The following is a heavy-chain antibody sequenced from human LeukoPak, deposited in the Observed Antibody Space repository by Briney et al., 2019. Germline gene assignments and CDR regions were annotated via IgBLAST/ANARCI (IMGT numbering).Heavy chain of an antibody. CDR3: ARDYGGWYFDL. Sequence: GRSLRLSCAASGFTFSSYGMHWVRQAPGKGREWVSNISIRSSYIYYADPVKGRFTISRDNAKNPLYLQMNSLRAEDTAVYYCARDYGGWYFDLWGRGTLVTVSS. CDR1: GFTFSSYG. J-gene: IGHJ2*01. D-gene: IGHD4-23*01. CDR2: ISIRSSYI. V-gene: IGHV3-21*01.